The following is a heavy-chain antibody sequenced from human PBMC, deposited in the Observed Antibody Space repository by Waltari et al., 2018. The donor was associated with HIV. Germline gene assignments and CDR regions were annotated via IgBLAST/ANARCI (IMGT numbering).Heavy chain of an antibody. CDR1: VYPLSDLS. CDR2: FDPKNGKP. CDR3: VALYDESPLYSDF. D-gene: IGHD3-16*01. V-gene: IGHV1-24*01. Sequence: QVQLIQSTSAVKRPGASVTVSCKVYVYPLSDLSMQWVRQGREHRLEWMGGFDPKNGKPVFSQRFWGRVSLAEDTSKDTAHLELTRLTSDDTAVYYCVALYDESPLYSDFWGQGTLVTVST. J-gene: IGHJ4*02.